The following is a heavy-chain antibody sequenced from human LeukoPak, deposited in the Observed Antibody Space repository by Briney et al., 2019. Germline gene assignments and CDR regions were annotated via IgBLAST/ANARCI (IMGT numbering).Heavy chain of an antibody. D-gene: IGHD3-22*01. V-gene: IGHV3-21*01. J-gene: IGHJ4*02. CDR3: AREKYYDSSGLDY. CDR2: ITSSSSYI. Sequence: GGSLRLSCAASGFTFSSYSMNWVRLAPGKGLEWVSSITSSSSYIYYADSVKGRFTISRDNAKNSLYLQMNSLRAEDTAVYYCAREKYYDSSGLDYWGQGTLVTVSS. CDR1: GFTFSSYS.